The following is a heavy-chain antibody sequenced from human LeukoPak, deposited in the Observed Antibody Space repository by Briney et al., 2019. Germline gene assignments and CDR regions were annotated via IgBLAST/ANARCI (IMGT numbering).Heavy chain of an antibody. CDR1: GGSISSSSYY. CDR3: IVNHYGSGSYSLWGFDY. V-gene: IGHV4-39*03. Sequence: SETLSLTCTVSGGSISSSSYYWGWIRQPPGKGLEWIGSIYYSGSTYYNPSLKSRVTISVDTSKNQFSLKLSSVTAADTAVYYCIVNHYGSGSYSLWGFDYWGQGTLVTVSS. D-gene: IGHD3-10*01. J-gene: IGHJ4*02. CDR2: IYYSGST.